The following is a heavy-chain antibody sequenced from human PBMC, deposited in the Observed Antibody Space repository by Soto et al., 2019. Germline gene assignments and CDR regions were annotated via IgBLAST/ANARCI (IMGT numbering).Heavy chain of an antibody. CDR1: GGSISSGEYY. CDR2: LYYRGST. J-gene: IGHJ4*02. D-gene: IGHD1-26*01. CDR3: ARQKTMGATFFDS. V-gene: IGHV4-30-4*01. Sequence: PSETLSLTCTVSGGSISSGEYYWRWIRPPPGKVLECIGYLYYRGSTYSPPSLKSRVTPSVDTSKNPFSLKLSSVTAAATPVYYCARQKTMGATFFDSWGPGALVTVSS.